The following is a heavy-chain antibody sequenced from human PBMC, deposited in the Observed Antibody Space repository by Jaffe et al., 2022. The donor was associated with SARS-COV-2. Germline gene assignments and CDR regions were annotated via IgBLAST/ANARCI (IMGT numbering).Heavy chain of an antibody. D-gene: IGHD6-19*01. V-gene: IGHV1-3*01. CDR2: INAGNGNT. CDR1: GYTFTSYA. Sequence: QVQLVQSGAEVKKPGASVKVSCKASGYTFTSYAMHWVRQAPGQRLEWMGWINAGNGNTKYSQKFQGRVTITRDTSASTAYMELSSLRSEDTAVYYCARGRLTVAGSWFDPWGQGTLVTVSS. J-gene: IGHJ5*02. CDR3: ARGRLTVAGSWFDP.